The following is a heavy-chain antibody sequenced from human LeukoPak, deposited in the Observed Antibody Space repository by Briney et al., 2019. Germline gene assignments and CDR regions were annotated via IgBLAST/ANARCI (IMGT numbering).Heavy chain of an antibody. CDR2: IIPIFGTA. V-gene: IGHV1-69*05. CDR1: GGTFSSYA. J-gene: IGHJ4*02. D-gene: IGHD4-11*01. Sequence: SVKVSCKASGGTFSSYAISWVRQAPGQGLEWMGRIIPIFGTANYAQKFQGRVAITTDESTSTAYMELSSLRSEDTAVYYCASDHDYRAFDYWGQGTLVTVSS. CDR3: ASDHDYRAFDY.